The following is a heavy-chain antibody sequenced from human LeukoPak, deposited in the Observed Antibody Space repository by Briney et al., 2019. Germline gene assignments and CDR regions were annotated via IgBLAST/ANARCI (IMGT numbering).Heavy chain of an antibody. J-gene: IGHJ4*02. D-gene: IGHD2-21*01. Sequence: ASVKVSCKASGYTFTGYYIHWVRQAPGQGFEWMGWINPDTGGTNYAQKFQGRVTMTGDTSTSTVYMELSRLTSDDTAVYYCARGWLAIVVVPPDFWGQGTLVTVSS. V-gene: IGHV1-2*02. CDR3: ARGWLAIVVVPPDF. CDR1: GYTFTGYY. CDR2: INPDTGGT.